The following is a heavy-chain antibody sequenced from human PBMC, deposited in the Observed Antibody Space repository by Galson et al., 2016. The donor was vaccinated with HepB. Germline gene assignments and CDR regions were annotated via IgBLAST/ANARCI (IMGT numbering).Heavy chain of an antibody. CDR2: IYDTGST. V-gene: IGHV4-59*01. D-gene: IGHD6-25*01. Sequence: SETLSLTCTVSGGSISGYYWSWIRQPPGKGLEWIGYIYDTGSTKYNPSLRSRVTISVDTSKNQFSLNLRSVTAADTAVYYCARDKGVAAAGRGNFDYWGQGTLVTVSS. CDR3: ARDKGVAAAGRGNFDY. J-gene: IGHJ4*02. CDR1: GGSISGYY.